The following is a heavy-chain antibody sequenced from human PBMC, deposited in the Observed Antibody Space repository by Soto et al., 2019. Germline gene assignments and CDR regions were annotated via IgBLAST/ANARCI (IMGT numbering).Heavy chain of an antibody. CDR3: ARVASVVATPHYVDY. Sequence: QVPLQESGPGLVKSSETLSLTCSVSGGSISSYYWSWIRQPPGKGLEWIGYIYYSGSTNYNPSLKSRGTISLDTSKKQFSLKLSSVTAADTAVYYCARVASVVATPHYVDYWGQGTLVTVSS. CDR1: GGSISSYY. V-gene: IGHV4-59*01. J-gene: IGHJ4*02. CDR2: IYYSGST. D-gene: IGHD2-15*01.